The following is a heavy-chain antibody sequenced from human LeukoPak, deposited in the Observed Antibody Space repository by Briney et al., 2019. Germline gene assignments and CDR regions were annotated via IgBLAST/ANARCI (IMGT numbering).Heavy chain of an antibody. CDR2: IIPIFGTA. Sequence: SVKVSCKASGGTFSSYAISWVRQAPGQGLEWMGGIIPIFGTANYAQKFQGRVTITADESTSTAYMELSSLRSEDTAVYYCARVWECSGGSCYSYFQHWGQGTLVTVSS. CDR3: ARVWECSGGSCYSYFQH. J-gene: IGHJ1*01. D-gene: IGHD2-15*01. V-gene: IGHV1-69*13. CDR1: GGTFSSYA.